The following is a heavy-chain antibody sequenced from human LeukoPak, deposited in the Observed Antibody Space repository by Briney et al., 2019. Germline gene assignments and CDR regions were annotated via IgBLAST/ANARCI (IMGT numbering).Heavy chain of an antibody. J-gene: IGHJ5*02. CDR3: ARGGDSSGYEGRFDP. CDR2: IYTSGST. D-gene: IGHD3-22*01. Sequence: PSETLSLTCTVSGNSISSGDNYWSWIRQPAGKGLEWIGRIYTSGSTNYNPSLKSRVTISGDTSKNQFSLRLSSVTAADTAVYYCARGGDSSGYEGRFDPWGQGTLVTVSS. CDR1: GNSISSGDNY. V-gene: IGHV4-61*02.